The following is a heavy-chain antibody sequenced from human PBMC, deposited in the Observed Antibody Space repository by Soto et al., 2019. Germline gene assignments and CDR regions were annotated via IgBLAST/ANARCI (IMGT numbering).Heavy chain of an antibody. CDR1: GNTFTSYD. D-gene: IGHD3-10*01. J-gene: IGHJ4*02. CDR3: ARGRASGSYYLLDY. CDR2: INPNSGNI. Sequence: GASVKVSCKASGNTFTSYDIHWVRQATGHGLEWMGWINPNSGNIGYAQRFQGRDTMTRDTAIRTAYMEVSRLRSDDTAVYYCARGRASGSYYLLDYWGQGSLVTVSS. V-gene: IGHV1-8*01.